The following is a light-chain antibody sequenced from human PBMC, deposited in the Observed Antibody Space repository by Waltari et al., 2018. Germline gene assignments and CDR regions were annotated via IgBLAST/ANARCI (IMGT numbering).Light chain of an antibody. J-gene: IGLJ2*01. CDR1: SSNIGAGND. Sequence: QSVLTQPPSVSGAPGQRVTISCTGSSSNIGAGNDVHWYQHLPGTAPKLLIYGNTYRPAGVPDRFSGSKSGTSASLAITGLRAEDEGYYYCQSFDSNLNGGVLFGGGTKLTVL. CDR3: QSFDSNLNGGVL. V-gene: IGLV1-40*01. CDR2: GNT.